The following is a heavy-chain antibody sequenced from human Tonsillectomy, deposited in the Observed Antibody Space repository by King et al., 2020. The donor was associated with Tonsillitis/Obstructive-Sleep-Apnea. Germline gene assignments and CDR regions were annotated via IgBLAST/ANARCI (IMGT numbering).Heavy chain of an antibody. D-gene: IGHD3-10*01. CDR3: ARGFGDEAWFDP. CDR1: GYTFTDYY. Sequence: QLVQSGAEVKIPGASVKVSCKASGYTFTDYYIHWVRQAPGQGLEWMGWIYPNSGGTNYAQKFQGRVTMTLDTSISTAYMELSRLRSDDTAVYYCARGFGDEAWFDPWGQGTLVTVSS. V-gene: IGHV1-2*02. CDR2: IYPNSGGT. J-gene: IGHJ5*02.